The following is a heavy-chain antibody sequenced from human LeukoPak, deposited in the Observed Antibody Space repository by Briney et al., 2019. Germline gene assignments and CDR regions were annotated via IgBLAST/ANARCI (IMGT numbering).Heavy chain of an antibody. Sequence: GGSLRLSCAASGLTFSSYAMSWVRQAPGKGLEWVSTISGGASSTFYAGSVKGRFTISRDNSKNTLFVQMNSLRAEDTAVYYCAKSQTPGYCSGGSCYTAFDYWGQGTLVTVSS. CDR2: ISGGASST. CDR3: AKSQTPGYCSGGSCYTAFDY. V-gene: IGHV3-23*01. CDR1: GLTFSSYA. J-gene: IGHJ4*02. D-gene: IGHD2-15*01.